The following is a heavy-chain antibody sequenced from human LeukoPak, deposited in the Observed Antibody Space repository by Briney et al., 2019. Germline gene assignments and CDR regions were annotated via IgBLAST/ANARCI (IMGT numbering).Heavy chain of an antibody. V-gene: IGHV4-31*03. Sequence: SETLSLTCTVSGGSISSGGYYWSWIRQHPGKALEGIGYTFYSGSTYYNPSLKSRVTISVDTSKNQFSLKLSSVTAADTAVYYCARAPCGGDCYSVGYYFDYWGQGTLVTVSS. J-gene: IGHJ4*02. CDR3: ARAPCGGDCYSVGYYFDY. D-gene: IGHD2-21*02. CDR1: GGSISSGGYY. CDR2: TFYSGST.